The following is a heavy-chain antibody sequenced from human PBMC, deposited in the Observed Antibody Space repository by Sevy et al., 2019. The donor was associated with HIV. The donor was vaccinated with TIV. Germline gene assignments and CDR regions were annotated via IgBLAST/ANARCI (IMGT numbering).Heavy chain of an antibody. CDR1: GYTFTTYP. D-gene: IGHD3-22*01. V-gene: IGHV1-18*01. CDR3: ARDSDGSGHYYADYFDY. CDR2: ISTYSGET. Sequence: ASVKVSCKASGYTFTTYPIGWVRQAPGQGLEWMGWISTYSGETRDAQKFQGRATRTTDTSTSTAYLELRSLRSDDTAVYYCARDSDGSGHYYADYFDYWGQGTLVTVSS. J-gene: IGHJ4*02.